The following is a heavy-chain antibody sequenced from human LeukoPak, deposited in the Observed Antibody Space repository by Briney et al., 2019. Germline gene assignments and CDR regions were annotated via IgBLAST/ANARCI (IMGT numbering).Heavy chain of an antibody. D-gene: IGHD1-1*01. J-gene: IGHJ4*02. CDR2: IYYSGTT. CDR3: ARRQVELLDS. V-gene: IGHV4-39*02. Sequence: SETLSLTCTVSGASIINTSYFWVWIRQPPGKGLESIGIIYYSGTTYYNPSLRSRVTISVDTSKNHFSLKLTSVTAADTAVYYCARRQVELLDSWGQGTLVIVSS. CDR1: GASIINTSYF.